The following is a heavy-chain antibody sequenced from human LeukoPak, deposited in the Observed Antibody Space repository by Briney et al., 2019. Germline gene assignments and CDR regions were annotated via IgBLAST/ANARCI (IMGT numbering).Heavy chain of an antibody. J-gene: IGHJ4*02. D-gene: IGHD5-12*01. CDR2: ISGDGGST. CDR1: GFTFDDYA. CDR3: ASQDIVATTGAELDY. V-gene: IGHV3-43*02. Sequence: GGSLRLSCAASGFTFDDYAMHWVRQAPGKGLEWVSLISGDGGSTYYADSVKGRSTISRDNAKSSLYLQMNSLRAEDTAVYYCASQDIVATTGAELDYWGQGTLVTVSS.